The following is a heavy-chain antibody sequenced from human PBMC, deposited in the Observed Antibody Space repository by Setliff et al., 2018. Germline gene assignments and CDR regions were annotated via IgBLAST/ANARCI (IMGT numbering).Heavy chain of an antibody. Sequence: SETLSLTCTVSGYSISSGYIWGWIRQPPGKGLEWVGNIGHTGSINYNPSLKSRLPISRDTSKNQVSLKLNSVTATDTAVYYCARDLGHGGDSDYWGQGILVTSPQ. D-gene: IGHD2-21*02. CDR2: IGHTGSI. CDR3: ARDLGHGGDSDY. V-gene: IGHV4-38-2*02. CDR1: GYSISSGYI. J-gene: IGHJ4*02.